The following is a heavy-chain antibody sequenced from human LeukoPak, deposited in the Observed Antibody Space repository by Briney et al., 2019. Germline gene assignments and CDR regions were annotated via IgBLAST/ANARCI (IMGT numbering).Heavy chain of an antibody. CDR1: GFTFSSYA. CDR3: ARAGYGDPHFDF. V-gene: IGHV3-48*01. D-gene: IGHD4-17*01. Sequence: GGSLRLSCVASGFTFSSYAMSWVRQAPGKGLEWVSYINRISNIIDYADSLKGRFTISRDNSKNTLYLQMNSLRAEDTAAYYCARAGYGDPHFDFWGQGTLVTVSS. J-gene: IGHJ4*02. CDR2: INRISNII.